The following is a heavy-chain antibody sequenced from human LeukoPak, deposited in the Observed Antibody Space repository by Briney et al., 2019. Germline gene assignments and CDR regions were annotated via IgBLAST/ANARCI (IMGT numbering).Heavy chain of an antibody. CDR1: GFTVSSNY. CDR2: ISSSGGST. CDR3: AIEGKTRNWNYFQAKPVY. V-gene: IGHV3-23*01. D-gene: IGHD1-7*01. Sequence: GGSLRLSCAASGFTVSSNYMSWVRQAPGKGLDWVSAISSSGGSTHYADSVKGRFTVSRDNSKNMLYLQLNSLKAEDTAIYYCAIEGKTRNWNYFQAKPVYWGQGTLVIVSS. J-gene: IGHJ4*02.